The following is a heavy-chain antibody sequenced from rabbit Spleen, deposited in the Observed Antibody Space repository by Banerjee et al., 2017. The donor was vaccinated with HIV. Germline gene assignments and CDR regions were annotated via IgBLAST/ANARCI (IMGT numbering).Heavy chain of an antibody. V-gene: IGHV1S45*01. CDR1: GFSFSNSYY. CDR3: ARYTESGGYLKL. Sequence: QEQLVESGGGLVKPGASLTLTCTASGFSFSNSYYICWVRQAPGKGLEWIGCIDTGSGRIWYASWVNGRFTISKTSSTTVTLQLTSLTAADTATHFCARYTESGGYLKLWGPGTLVTVS. J-gene: IGHJ4*01. D-gene: IGHD1-1*01. CDR2: IDTGSGRI.